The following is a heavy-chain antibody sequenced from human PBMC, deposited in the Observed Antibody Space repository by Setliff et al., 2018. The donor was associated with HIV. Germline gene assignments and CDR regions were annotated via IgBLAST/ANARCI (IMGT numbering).Heavy chain of an antibody. Sequence: PGGSLRLSCAASGFTVSTNYMSWVRQAPGQGLEWVSTIYSGGDTYHADSVKGRFTISRDNSKNTLYLQMNSLRAEDTAVYYCARENYDILTGYYDYWGQGALVTVSS. CDR3: ARENYDILTGYYDY. V-gene: IGHV3-66*02. CDR1: GFTVSTNY. D-gene: IGHD3-9*01. J-gene: IGHJ4*02. CDR2: IYSGGDT.